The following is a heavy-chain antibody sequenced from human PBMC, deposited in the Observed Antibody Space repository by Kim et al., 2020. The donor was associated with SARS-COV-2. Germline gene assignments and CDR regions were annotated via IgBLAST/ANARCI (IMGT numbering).Heavy chain of an antibody. J-gene: IGHJ4*02. CDR3: ARDSAVTARGAGDY. Sequence: GGSLRLSCAASGFTFSSYAMHWVRQAPGKGLEWVAVISYDGSNKYYADSVKGRFTISRDNSKNTLYLQMNSLRAEDTAVYYCARDSAVTARGAGDYWGQGTLVTVSS. D-gene: IGHD2-21*02. CDR1: GFTFSSYA. CDR2: ISYDGSNK. V-gene: IGHV3-30*04.